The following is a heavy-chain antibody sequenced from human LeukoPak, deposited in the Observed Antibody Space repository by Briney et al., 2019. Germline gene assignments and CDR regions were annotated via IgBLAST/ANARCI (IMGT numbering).Heavy chain of an antibody. CDR1: GGSISSGDYY. CDR3: ARDHSYGAGSSFEF. Sequence: SQTLSLTCTVSGGSISSGDYYWSWIRQHPGKGLEWIGYIFYTGSTYYNPSLKSRVTISVDTSKNQFSLKLSSVTAADTALYYCARDHSYGAGSSFEFWGQGTLVTASS. CDR2: IFYTGST. V-gene: IGHV4-31*03. J-gene: IGHJ4*02. D-gene: IGHD3-10*01.